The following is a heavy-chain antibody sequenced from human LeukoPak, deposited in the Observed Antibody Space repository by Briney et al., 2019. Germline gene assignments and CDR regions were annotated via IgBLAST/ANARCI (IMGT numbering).Heavy chain of an antibody. D-gene: IGHD6-6*01. Sequence: GRSLRLSCAASGFTFSTYAMDWVRLAPGRGLEWVGDISYDGTYASYAVSVRGRFTISRDNSKNTLYLQMNSLRPEDTAVYYCATESSLSNWGMGTLVTVSS. CDR3: ATESSLSN. CDR1: GFTFSTYA. V-gene: IGHV3-30*04. J-gene: IGHJ4*02. CDR2: ISYDGTYA.